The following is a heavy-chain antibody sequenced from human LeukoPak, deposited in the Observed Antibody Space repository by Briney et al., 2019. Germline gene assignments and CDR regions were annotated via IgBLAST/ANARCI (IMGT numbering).Heavy chain of an antibody. V-gene: IGHV3-23*01. D-gene: IGHD3-10*01. Sequence: PGGSLRLSCAASGFTFSSYAMSWVRQAPGKGLEWVSAISGSGGSTYYADSVKGRFTISRDNSKNTLYLQMNSLRAEDTAVYYCAKPLPGRVGELLDYFDYWGQGTLVTVSS. CDR2: ISGSGGST. CDR3: AKPLPGRVGELLDYFDY. J-gene: IGHJ4*02. CDR1: GFTFSSYA.